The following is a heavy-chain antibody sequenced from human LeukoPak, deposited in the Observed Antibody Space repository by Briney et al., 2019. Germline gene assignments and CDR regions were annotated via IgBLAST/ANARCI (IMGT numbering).Heavy chain of an antibody. CDR3: ARDLLLVVPAADWYGMDV. V-gene: IGHV3-23*01. CDR2: ITGSGDSA. J-gene: IGHJ6*02. D-gene: IGHD2-2*01. Sequence: GGSLRLSCAPSGFTFTNYAMSWVRQAPGKGLEWVSSITGSGDSAYYADSAKGRFTISRDNSKNTLYLQMNSLRAEDTAVYYCARDLLLVVPAADWYGMDVWGQGTTVTVSS. CDR1: GFTFTNYA.